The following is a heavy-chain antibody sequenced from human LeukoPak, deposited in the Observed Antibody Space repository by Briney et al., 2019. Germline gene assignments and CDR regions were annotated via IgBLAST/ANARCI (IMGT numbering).Heavy chain of an antibody. J-gene: IGHJ4*02. CDR3: ARSRDGFNY. Sequence: GGSPRLSCVASGFTFSSYEMNWVRQAPGKGLEWVSYISSTGSTIYYADSVRGRFTISRDNAKNSLYLQMTSLRAEDTAVYYCARSRDGFNYWGQGTLVTVSS. CDR1: GFTFSSYE. CDR2: ISSTGSTI. V-gene: IGHV3-48*03. D-gene: IGHD5-24*01.